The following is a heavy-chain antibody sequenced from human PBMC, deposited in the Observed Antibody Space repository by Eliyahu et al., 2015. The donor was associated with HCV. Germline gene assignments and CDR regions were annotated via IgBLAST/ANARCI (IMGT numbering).Heavy chain of an antibody. CDR3: AKGPGGSSYKRFDY. V-gene: IGHV3-23*01. CDR1: GFTXSSYA. J-gene: IGHJ4*02. Sequence: EVQLLXSGGXLVQPGXSLRXSXXASGFTXSSYAMSWVRQAPGKGLEWVSAISGSGGSTYYADSVKGRFTISRDNSKNTLYLQMNSLRAEDTAVYYCAKGPGGSSYKRFDYWGQGTLVTVSS. D-gene: IGHD1-26*01. CDR2: ISGSGGST.